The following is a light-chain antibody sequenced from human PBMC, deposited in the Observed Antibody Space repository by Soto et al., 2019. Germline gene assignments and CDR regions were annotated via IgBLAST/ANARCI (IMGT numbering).Light chain of an antibody. CDR3: QKRNNWLRIN. J-gene: IGKJ5*01. CDR1: QSVGSY. V-gene: IGKV3-11*01. Sequence: EVLLTQSPATLSLSPGERATLSCRASQSVGSYLAWYQQKPGQAPRLLIYDASKRATDIPTRFSGSGYGTDFTLTISSLEPEDFAVYYCQKRNNWLRINFGQGTRLEIK. CDR2: DAS.